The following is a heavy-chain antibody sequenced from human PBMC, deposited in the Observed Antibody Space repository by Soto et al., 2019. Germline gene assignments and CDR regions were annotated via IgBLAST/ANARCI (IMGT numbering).Heavy chain of an antibody. V-gene: IGHV1-18*01. Sequence: ASVKVSCKASGYTFTSYGISWVRQAPGQGLEWMGWISAYNGNINYAQKLQGRVTMTTVTSTSTAYMELRSLSSDDSAVYYCARVAGYGDYEFDYWGQGTLVTVSS. CDR3: ARVAGYGDYEFDY. J-gene: IGHJ4*02. D-gene: IGHD4-17*01. CDR1: GYTFTSYG. CDR2: ISAYNGNI.